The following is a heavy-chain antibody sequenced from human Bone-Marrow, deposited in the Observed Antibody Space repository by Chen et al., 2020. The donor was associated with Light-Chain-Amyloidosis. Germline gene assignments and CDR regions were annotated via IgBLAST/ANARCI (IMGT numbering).Heavy chain of an antibody. Sequence: QVQLQESGPGLVKPSETLSLTCSVSETPIDAAYWAWIRQPPGKGLEWIGYIFYSGSTTYNPSLKSRVTMSVDTSTNQFSLKLTSLTTADTAVYYCARVQTVTALNYWGQGTMVTVSS. CDR3: ARVQTVTALNY. V-gene: IGHV4-59*01. D-gene: IGHD2-21*02. J-gene: IGHJ4*02. CDR1: ETPIDAAY. CDR2: IFYSGST.